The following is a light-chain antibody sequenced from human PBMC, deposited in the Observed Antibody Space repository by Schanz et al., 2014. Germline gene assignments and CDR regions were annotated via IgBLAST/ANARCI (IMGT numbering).Light chain of an antibody. V-gene: IGLV2-23*03. CDR3: CSYAGSNNFVV. J-gene: IGLJ2*01. CDR2: EGS. CDR1: SSDVGSYNL. Sequence: QSALTQPASVSGSPGQSITISCTGTSSDVGSYNLVSWYQQHPGKAPKVMIYEGSKRPSGVPDRFSGSKSGNTASLTVSGLQAEDEADFYCCSYAGSNNFVVFGGGTKLTVL.